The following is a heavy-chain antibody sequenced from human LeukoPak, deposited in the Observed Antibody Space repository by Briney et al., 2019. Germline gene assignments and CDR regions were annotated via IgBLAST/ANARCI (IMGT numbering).Heavy chain of an antibody. D-gene: IGHD3-16*01. Sequence: QPGGSLRLSCATSGFTFSSYWMSWVRQAPGKGLEWVANIKQDGSEEYYVDSVKGRFTISRDNAKNSLYLQMNSLRAEDTALYYCATFGIPYTLNWHFHNWGQGTLVTVSS. J-gene: IGHJ4*02. CDR1: GFTFSSYW. V-gene: IGHV3-7*03. CDR3: ATFGIPYTLNWHFHN. CDR2: IKQDGSEE.